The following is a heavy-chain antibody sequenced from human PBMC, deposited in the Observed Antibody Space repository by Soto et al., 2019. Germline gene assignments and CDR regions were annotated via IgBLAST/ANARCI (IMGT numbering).Heavy chain of an antibody. CDR1: GFTFSSYS. V-gene: IGHV3-23*01. D-gene: IGHD3-3*01. CDR2: FSGSGGST. J-gene: IGHJ6*02. Sequence: GGSLRLSCAASGFTFSSYSMNWVRQAPGKGLEWVSTFSGSGGSTYYADSVRGRFTISRDNSKNTLFLQMNSLRVEDTAIYYCARDWTGDTCPCLDVWGQGTTVTVSS. CDR3: ARDWTGDTCPCLDV.